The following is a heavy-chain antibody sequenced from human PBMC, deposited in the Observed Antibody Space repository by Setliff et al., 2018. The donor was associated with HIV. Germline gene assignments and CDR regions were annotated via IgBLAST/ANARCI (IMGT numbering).Heavy chain of an antibody. V-gene: IGHV4-38-2*02. CDR1: GYSISSGYY. CDR2: IYHSGST. Sequence: SETLSLTCTVSGYSISSGYYWGWIRQPPGKGLEWIGSIYHSGSTYYNPSLKSRVTISVDTSKNQFSLKLSSVTAADTAVYYCASSLFGGAKTYFDYWGQGTLVTV. J-gene: IGHJ4*02. CDR3: ASSLFGGAKTYFDY. D-gene: IGHD3-16*01.